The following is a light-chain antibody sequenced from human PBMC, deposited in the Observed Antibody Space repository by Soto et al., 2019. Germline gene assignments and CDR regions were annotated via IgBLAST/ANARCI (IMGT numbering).Light chain of an antibody. Sequence: QSVLTQPASVSGSPGQSITISCTGTTNDIGGYNYVSWYQQHPGKAPKLMIYEVSKRPSGVSDRFSGSKSGNTASLTFSGLQAEDEADYYCSSYAGSNNYVFGTGTKVTVL. J-gene: IGLJ1*01. V-gene: IGLV2-8*01. CDR3: SSYAGSNNYV. CDR2: EVS. CDR1: TNDIGGYNY.